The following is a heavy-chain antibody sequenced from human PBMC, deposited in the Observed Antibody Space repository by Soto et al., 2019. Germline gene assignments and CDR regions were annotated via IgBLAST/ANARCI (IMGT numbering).Heavy chain of an antibody. V-gene: IGHV6-1*01. CDR2: TCFTSKWFN. CDR3: ARGQVYYYAMDV. J-gene: IGHJ6*02. Sequence: SQTLSLTCAISGDSVSRKSVAWNWIRQSPSRGLEWLGRTCFTSKWFNDYAVSVKTRITINPDTSKNQFSLQLNSVTPEDSAVYYCARGQVYYYAMDVWGQGTTVPVSS. CDR1: GDSVSRKSVA.